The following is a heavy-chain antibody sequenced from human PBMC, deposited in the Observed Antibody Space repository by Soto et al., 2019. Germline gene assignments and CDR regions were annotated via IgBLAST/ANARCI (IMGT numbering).Heavy chain of an antibody. J-gene: IGHJ4*02. CDR3: ARDSRDGYLLDY. CDR2: IYYSGST. V-gene: IGHV4-59*01. D-gene: IGHD5-12*01. Sequence: SETLSLTCTVSGGSISSYYWSWIRQPPGKGLEWIGYIYYSGSTNYNPSLKSRVTISVDTSKNQFSLKLSSVTAADTAVYYCARDSRDGYLLDYWGQGTLVTVSS. CDR1: GGSISSYY.